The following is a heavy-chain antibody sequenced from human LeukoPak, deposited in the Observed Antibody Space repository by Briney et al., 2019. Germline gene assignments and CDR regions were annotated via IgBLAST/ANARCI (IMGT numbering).Heavy chain of an antibody. Sequence: GGSLRLSCAASGFTFSSYGMHWVRQAPGKGLEWVAVISYDGSNKYYADSVKGRFTISRDNSKNTLYLQMNSLRAEDTAVYYCAKDPIIGWGQGTLVTVFS. CDR3: AKDPIIG. V-gene: IGHV3-30*18. CDR1: GFTFSSYG. J-gene: IGHJ4*02. D-gene: IGHD3-16*02. CDR2: ISYDGSNK.